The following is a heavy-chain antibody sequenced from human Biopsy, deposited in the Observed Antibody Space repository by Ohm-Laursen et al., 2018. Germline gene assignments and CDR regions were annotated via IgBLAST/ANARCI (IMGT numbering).Heavy chain of an antibody. CDR3: GSSIHLGY. V-gene: IGHV3-74*01. CDR2: LDSDGNFI. J-gene: IGHJ4*02. Sequence: SLRLSCSASGFAFRSSWMYWVRQGPGKGLEWVSRLDSDGNFINYADSAKGRFTISRDNAKNTLYLQMNGLRAEDTGVYYCGSSIHLGYWGRGTLVTVSS. D-gene: IGHD3-3*02. CDR1: GFAFRSSW.